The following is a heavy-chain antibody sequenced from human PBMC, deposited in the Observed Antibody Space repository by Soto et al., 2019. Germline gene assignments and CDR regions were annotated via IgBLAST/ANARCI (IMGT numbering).Heavy chain of an antibody. CDR2: IYWDDDK. CDR3: AHRRAYYDTLTGYSRNVDFDY. Sequence: SGPTLVNPTQTLTLTCTCSGFSLSTTGVGVGWIRQPPGKALEWLALIYWDDDKWYSPSLKSRLTITKDTSKKQVVLTMTNMDPVDTATYYCAHRRAYYDTLTGYSRNVDFDYWGQGTLVTVSS. D-gene: IGHD3-9*01. CDR1: GFSLSTTGVG. V-gene: IGHV2-5*02. J-gene: IGHJ4*02.